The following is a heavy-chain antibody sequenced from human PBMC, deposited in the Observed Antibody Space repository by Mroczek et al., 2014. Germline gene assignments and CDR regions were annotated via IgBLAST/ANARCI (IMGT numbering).Heavy chain of an antibody. CDR3: ARVWKVYAPGIAVYGWFDP. V-gene: IGHV4-59*01. Sequence: QVQLQESGPRTGEAFGDPCPSPALSLVAPSVVTTGAGSGSPPGKGLEWIGYIYYSGSTNYNPSLKSRVTISVDTSKNQFSLKLSSVTAADTAVYYCARVWKVYAPGIAVYGWFDPGAREPWSPSPQ. J-gene: IGHJ5*02. CDR1: VAPSVVTT. D-gene: IGHD6-19*01. CDR2: IYYSGST.